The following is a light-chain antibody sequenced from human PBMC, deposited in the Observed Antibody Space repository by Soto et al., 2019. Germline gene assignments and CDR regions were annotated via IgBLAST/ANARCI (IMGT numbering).Light chain of an antibody. CDR2: GAS. CDR1: QNVDTKY. Sequence: EIVLTQSPGTLSLSPGEGATVSCRASQNVDTKYLAWYQFTPGQAPRIIIFGASNRATGIPDRSSGSGSGTDFTLTISRLEPEDFAVYYCQQYGSSGTFGQGTKVDIK. V-gene: IGKV3-20*01. J-gene: IGKJ1*01. CDR3: QQYGSSGT.